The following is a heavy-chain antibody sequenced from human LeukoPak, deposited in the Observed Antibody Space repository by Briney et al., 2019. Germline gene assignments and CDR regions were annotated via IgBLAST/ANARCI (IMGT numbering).Heavy chain of an antibody. Sequence: GGPLRLSCAASGFTFDDYGISWVRQAPGKGLEGFSGINWNGGSTGYADSVKGRFTISRDNAKNSLYLQMNSLRAEDTALYYCARDVKTGTHGGGDWGQGTLVTVSS. D-gene: IGHD1-1*01. V-gene: IGHV3-20*04. CDR2: INWNGGST. CDR3: ARDVKTGTHGGGD. J-gene: IGHJ4*02. CDR1: GFTFDDYG.